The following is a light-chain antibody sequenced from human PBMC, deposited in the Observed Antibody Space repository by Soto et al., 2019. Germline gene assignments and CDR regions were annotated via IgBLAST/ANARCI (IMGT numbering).Light chain of an antibody. V-gene: IGKV4-1*01. Sequence: DIVMTQSPDSLAVSLGERATVNCKSGQSVLYSSDNRNYLAWYQQKPGQSPKLLISWASTRESGVPDRFSGSGSGTDFTLTISSLKAEDVAVYFCQQYYTNPRTFGQGTKVEIK. CDR1: QSVLYSSDNRNY. CDR3: QQYYTNPRT. J-gene: IGKJ1*01. CDR2: WAS.